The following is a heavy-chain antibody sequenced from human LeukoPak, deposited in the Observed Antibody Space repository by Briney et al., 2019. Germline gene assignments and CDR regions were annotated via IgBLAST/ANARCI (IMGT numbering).Heavy chain of an antibody. CDR3: ARDSWVVGAREDDFDY. Sequence: SETLSLTRPVSGGSISSSSYYWGWIRQPPGKGLEWIGSIYYSGSTYYNPSLKSRVTISVDTSKNQFSLKLSSVTAADTAVYYCARDSWVVGAREDDFDYWGQGTLVTVSS. J-gene: IGHJ4*02. CDR1: GGSISSSSYY. V-gene: IGHV4-39*07. CDR2: IYYSGST. D-gene: IGHD1-26*01.